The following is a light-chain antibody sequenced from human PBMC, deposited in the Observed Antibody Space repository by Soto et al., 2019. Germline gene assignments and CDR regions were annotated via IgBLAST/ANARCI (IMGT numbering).Light chain of an antibody. J-gene: IGLJ3*02. Sequence: QAVVTQEASLSVSPGTTVTLTCGLSSGSVSANYYPSWYQQTPGQAPRTLIYNTNTRSSGVPDRFSGSILGNKAALTITGAQADDESDYYCVLYMRSGIWVFGGGTKLTVL. CDR1: SGSVSANYY. CDR2: NTN. V-gene: IGLV8-61*01. CDR3: VLYMRSGIWV.